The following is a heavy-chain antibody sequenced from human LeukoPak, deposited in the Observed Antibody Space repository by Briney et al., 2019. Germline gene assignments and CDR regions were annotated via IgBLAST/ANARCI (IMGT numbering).Heavy chain of an antibody. CDR1: GGSISSYY. Sequence: SETLSLTCTVSGGSISSYYWSWIRQPPGKGLEWIGYIYYSGSTNYNPSLKSRVTISVDTSKNQFSLKLSSVTAADTAVYYCATSIAVAGYNFDYWGQGTLVTVSS. CDR2: IYYSGST. J-gene: IGHJ4*02. CDR3: ATSIAVAGYNFDY. D-gene: IGHD6-19*01. V-gene: IGHV4-59*08.